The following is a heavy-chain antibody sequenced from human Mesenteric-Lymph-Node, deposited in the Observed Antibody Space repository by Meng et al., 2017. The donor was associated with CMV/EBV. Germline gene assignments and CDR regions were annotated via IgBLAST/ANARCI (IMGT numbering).Heavy chain of an antibody. CDR2: ISYDGSNK. Sequence: GGSLKISCAASGFTFSSYAMHWVRQAPGKGLEWVAVISYDGSNKYYADSVKGRFTISRDNSKNTLYLQMNSLRAEDTAVYYCARSIAAAGKDEYWGQGTLVTVSS. CDR3: ARSIAAAGKDEY. CDR1: GFTFSSYA. D-gene: IGHD6-13*01. V-gene: IGHV3-30*04. J-gene: IGHJ4*02.